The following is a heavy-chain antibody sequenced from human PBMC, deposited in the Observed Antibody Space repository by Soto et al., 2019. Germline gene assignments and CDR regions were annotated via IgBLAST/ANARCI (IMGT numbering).Heavy chain of an antibody. Sequence: PGGSLRLSCAASGFTFDDYAMHWVRQAPGKGLEWVSGISWNSGSIGYADSVKGRFTISRDNAKNSLYLQMNSLRAEDTALYYCANARGGISRSYFDYWGQGTLVTVSS. J-gene: IGHJ4*02. CDR1: GFTFDDYA. CDR2: ISWNSGSI. D-gene: IGHD3-16*01. CDR3: ANARGGISRSYFDY. V-gene: IGHV3-9*01.